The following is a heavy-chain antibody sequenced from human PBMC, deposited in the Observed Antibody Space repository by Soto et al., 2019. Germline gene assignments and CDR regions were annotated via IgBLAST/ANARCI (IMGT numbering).Heavy chain of an antibody. D-gene: IGHD1-1*01. J-gene: IGHJ4*02. Sequence: SETQSLTCTVSGGSISSSSFHWGWIRQPPGKGLEWIGSIYYSGSTYYSPSPKSRVTISVDTSKNQFSLKLSSVTAADTAVYYCASQKLDVPAYFDYWGQGTLVTVSS. CDR2: IYYSGST. V-gene: IGHV4-39*01. CDR3: ASQKLDVPAYFDY. CDR1: GGSISSSSFH.